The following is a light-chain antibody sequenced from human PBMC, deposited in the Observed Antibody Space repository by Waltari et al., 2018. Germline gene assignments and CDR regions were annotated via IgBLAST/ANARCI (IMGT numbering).Light chain of an antibody. CDR3: QQYDGSAVT. J-gene: IGKJ4*01. CDR2: GTS. CDR1: QSVTSIS. Sequence: IVLTQSPDTLSLSTGERATLSCRASQSVTSISLAWYQQKPGQAPRLHIYGTSSRATGFPDRFSGSGSGTDFTLTIRRLEPEDFGVYHCQQYDGSAVTFGGGTKVEIK. V-gene: IGKV3-20*01.